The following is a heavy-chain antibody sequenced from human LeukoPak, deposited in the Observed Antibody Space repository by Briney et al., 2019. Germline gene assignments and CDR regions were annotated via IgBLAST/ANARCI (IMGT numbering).Heavy chain of an antibody. Sequence: PGGSLRLSCAASGFTFSSYEMNWVRQAPGKGLEWVSYIRSSGSTIYYADSVKGRFTISRDNAKNSLYLQMNSLRAEDTAVYYCARGPGAMVRGVIIPLDYWGQGTLVTVSS. D-gene: IGHD3-10*01. V-gene: IGHV3-48*03. CDR1: GFTFSSYE. CDR2: IRSSGSTI. CDR3: ARGPGAMVRGVIIPLDY. J-gene: IGHJ4*02.